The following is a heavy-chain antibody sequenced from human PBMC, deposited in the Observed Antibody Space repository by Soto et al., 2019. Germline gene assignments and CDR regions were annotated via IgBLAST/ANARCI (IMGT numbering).Heavy chain of an antibody. V-gene: IGHV3-7*01. CDR1: GFTFNKYW. D-gene: IGHD7-27*01. CDR3: ALGRTGLDV. Sequence: EVQLVESGGGLVQPGGSLRLSCAASGFTFNKYWMTWVRQAPGKGLEWVANIQQVGSEKYYVDSVKGRFTISRDNADNSLYLQMNGLRAEDTAVYYCALGRTGLDVWGQGTTVPVSS. J-gene: IGHJ6*02. CDR2: IQQVGSEK.